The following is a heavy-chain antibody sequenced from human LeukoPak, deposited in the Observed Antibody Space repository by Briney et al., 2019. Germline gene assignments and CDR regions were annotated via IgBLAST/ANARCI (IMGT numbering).Heavy chain of an antibody. V-gene: IGHV1-69*13. CDR2: IIPIFGTA. CDR3: ARYSGHDAFDI. CDR1: GYTFSTYG. D-gene: IGHD3-10*01. J-gene: IGHJ3*02. Sequence: ASVKVSCKASGYTFSTYGINWVRQAPGQGLEWMGGIIPIFGTANYAQKFQGRVTITADESTSTAYMELSSLRSEDTAVYYCARYSGHDAFDIWAKGQWSPSLQ.